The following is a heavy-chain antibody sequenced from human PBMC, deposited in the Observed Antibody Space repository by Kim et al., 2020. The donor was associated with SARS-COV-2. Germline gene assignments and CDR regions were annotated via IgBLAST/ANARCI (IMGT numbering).Heavy chain of an antibody. J-gene: IGHJ4*02. D-gene: IGHD4-17*01. V-gene: IGHV4-59*08. CDR3: ARHRDYGDYDFDY. Sequence: NPSRKSRVTISVDTSKNQFSLKLSSVTAADTAVYYCARHRDYGDYDFDYWGQGTLVTVSS.